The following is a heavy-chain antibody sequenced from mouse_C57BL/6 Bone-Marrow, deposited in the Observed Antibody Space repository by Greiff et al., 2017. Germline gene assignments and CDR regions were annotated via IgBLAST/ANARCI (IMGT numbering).Heavy chain of an antibody. J-gene: IGHJ2*01. CDR2: IYPRSGNT. CDR1: GYTFTSYG. V-gene: IGHV1-81*01. CDR3: ARSGVLRSPFDY. D-gene: IGHD1-1*01. Sequence: VQRVESGAELARPGASVKLSCKASGYTFTSYGISWVKQRTGQGLEWIGEIYPRSGNTYYNEKFKGKATLTADKSSSTAYMELRSLTSEDSAVYFCARSGVLRSPFDYWGQGTTLTVSS.